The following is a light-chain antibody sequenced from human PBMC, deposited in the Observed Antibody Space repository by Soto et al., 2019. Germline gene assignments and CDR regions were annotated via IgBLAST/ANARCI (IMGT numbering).Light chain of an antibody. CDR1: QSVRSSY. J-gene: IGKJ2*01. CDR2: DTS. CDR3: QQYGNSPYT. Sequence: EIVLTQSPATLSLSPGERATLSCGASQSVRSSYLAWYQQKPGLAPRLLIYDTSIRATGIPDRFSGSGSGTDFALTISRLEPEDFAVYYCQQYGNSPYTFGQGNKLEIK. V-gene: IGKV3D-20*01.